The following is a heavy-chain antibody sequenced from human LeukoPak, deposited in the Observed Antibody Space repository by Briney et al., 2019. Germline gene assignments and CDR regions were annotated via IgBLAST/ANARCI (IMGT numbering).Heavy chain of an antibody. CDR3: ARDGTWGRYYYDSTGYDYYFDY. Sequence: GASVKVSCKASGYTFTSYGISWVRQAPGQGLEWMGWISPYSGNTNYAQKLQGRVTMTTDTSTSTAYMELRSLGSDDTAVYYCARDGTWGRYYYDSTGYDYYFDYWGQGTLVTVSS. D-gene: IGHD3-22*01. J-gene: IGHJ4*02. V-gene: IGHV1-18*01. CDR1: GYTFTSYG. CDR2: ISPYSGNT.